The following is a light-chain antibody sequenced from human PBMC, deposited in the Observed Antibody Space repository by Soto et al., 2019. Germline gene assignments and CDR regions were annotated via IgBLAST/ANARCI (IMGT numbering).Light chain of an antibody. Sequence: SYELTQPPSGSVAPGQTARITCGGNNIESKSVHWYQQRPGQAPVLVVHDDSDRPSGIPERISGSNSGNTATLTISRVEAGDEAEYYCQVWDGLSDHVIFGGGTKLTVL. CDR1: NIESKS. CDR3: QVWDGLSDHVI. V-gene: IGLV3-21*02. CDR2: DDS. J-gene: IGLJ2*01.